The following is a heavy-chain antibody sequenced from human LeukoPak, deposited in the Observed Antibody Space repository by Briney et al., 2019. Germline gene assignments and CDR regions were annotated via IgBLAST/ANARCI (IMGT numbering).Heavy chain of an antibody. CDR3: ASFGLDWGMTAAEY. V-gene: IGHV4-59*01. CDR1: GGSISSYY. J-gene: IGHJ4*02. D-gene: IGHD3-9*01. CDR2: IYYSGST. Sequence: MTSETLSLTCTVSGGSISSYYWNWIRQPPGKGLEWIGYIYYSGSTNYNPSLKSRVTMSVDTSKNQFSLRLSSVTAADTAVYYCASFGLDWGMTAAEYWGQGTLVTVSS.